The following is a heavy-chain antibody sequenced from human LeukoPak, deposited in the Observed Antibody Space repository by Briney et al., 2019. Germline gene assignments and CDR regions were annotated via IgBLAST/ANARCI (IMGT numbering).Heavy chain of an antibody. CDR1: GGSITSTNY. CDR3: AAHSGSYPEAFFDY. Sequence: PSETLSLTCGVSGGSITSTNYWTWVRQPPGKGLEWIGEVNLQGSTNYNPSLMGRVAISVDMSENHISLQLTSVTAADTAVYYCAAHSGSYPEAFFDYWGQGTLVTVSS. CDR2: VNLQGST. J-gene: IGHJ4*02. V-gene: IGHV4-4*02. D-gene: IGHD1-26*01.